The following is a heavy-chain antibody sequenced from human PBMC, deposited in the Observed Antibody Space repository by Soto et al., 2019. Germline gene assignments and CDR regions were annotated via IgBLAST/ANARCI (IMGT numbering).Heavy chain of an antibody. J-gene: IGHJ4*02. CDR2: ITSYNANT. Sequence: QVHLVQSAVEVKKPGASVKVSCKTSGYTFTSYGISWVRQAPGQGLEWMGRITSYNANTNYAQKFQGRVTMTTDTATSTAYLELTSLRSDDTAVYYCARNYYGSGRLTADSWGKGTLVTVSS. V-gene: IGHV1-18*01. D-gene: IGHD3-10*01. CDR1: GYTFTSYG. CDR3: ARNYYGSGRLTADS.